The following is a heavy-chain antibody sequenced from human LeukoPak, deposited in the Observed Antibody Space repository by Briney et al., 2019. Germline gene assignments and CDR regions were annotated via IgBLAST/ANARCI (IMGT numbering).Heavy chain of an antibody. D-gene: IGHD1-20*01. CDR1: GFTFSSYN. CDR3: VSGNNCNY. V-gene: IGHV3-48*01. Sequence: GGSLRPSCAASGFTFSSYNMNWVRQAPGKGLECVSYISSSSSTIYYADSVKGRFTISRDNAKNSLYLQMNSLRAEDTAVYYCVSGNNCNYWGQGTLVTVSS. J-gene: IGHJ4*02. CDR2: ISSSSSTI.